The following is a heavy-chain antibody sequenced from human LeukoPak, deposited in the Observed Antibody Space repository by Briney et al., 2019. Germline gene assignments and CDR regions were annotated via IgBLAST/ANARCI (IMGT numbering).Heavy chain of an antibody. J-gene: IGHJ5*02. CDR1: GGSISSYY. Sequence: PSETLSLTCTVSGGSISSYYWSWLRQPPGKGLEWIGYIYHSGSTNYNPSLKSRVTISIDTSKNQFSLKLSSVTAADTAMYYCARGGPNWFDPWGQGTLVTVSS. V-gene: IGHV4-59*01. CDR3: ARGGPNWFDP. CDR2: IYHSGST.